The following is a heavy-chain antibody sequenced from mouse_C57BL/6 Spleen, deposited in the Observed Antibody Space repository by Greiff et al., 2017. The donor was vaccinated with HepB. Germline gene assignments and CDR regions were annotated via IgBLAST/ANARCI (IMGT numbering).Heavy chain of an antibody. J-gene: IGHJ4*01. CDR3: ARSVTTVVDPDYAMDY. CDR2: IYPRSGNT. CDR1: GYTFTSYG. D-gene: IGHD1-1*01. V-gene: IGHV1-81*01. Sequence: VQLQQSGAELARPGASVKLSCKASGYTFTSYGISWVKQRTGQGLEWIGEIYPRSGNTYYNEKFKGKATLTADKSSSTAYMELRSLTSEDSAVYFCARSVTTVVDPDYAMDYWGQGTSVTVSS.